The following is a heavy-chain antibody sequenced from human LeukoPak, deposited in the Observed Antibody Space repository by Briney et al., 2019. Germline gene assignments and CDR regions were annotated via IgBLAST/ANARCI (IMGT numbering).Heavy chain of an antibody. CDR2: PYHSGTT. D-gene: IGHD2-15*01. CDR1: GYSIAHGFF. Sequence: SETLSLTCTVSGYSIAHGFFWAWIRQPPGGGLEWIGSPYHSGTTYYNTSLKSRISTSVDTSKNQFSLKLRLVTAADTAVYYCARVEVPRDINDWYFDLWGRGTLVTVSS. J-gene: IGHJ2*01. CDR3: ARVEVPRDINDWYFDL. V-gene: IGHV4-38-2*02.